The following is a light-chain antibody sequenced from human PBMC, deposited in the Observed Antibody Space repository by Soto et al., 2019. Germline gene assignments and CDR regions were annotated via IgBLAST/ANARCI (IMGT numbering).Light chain of an antibody. Sequence: QSALTRPASVSGSPGQSIAISCTGTSSDVGKYNYVSWYQQYPGKAPKLIIYEVTNRPSGVSSRFSGSKSGNTASLTISGLQAEDEANYYCASCPTSFGGGTQLTVL. CDR1: SSDVGKYNY. V-gene: IGLV2-14*01. J-gene: IGLJ2*01. CDR2: EVT. CDR3: ASCPTS.